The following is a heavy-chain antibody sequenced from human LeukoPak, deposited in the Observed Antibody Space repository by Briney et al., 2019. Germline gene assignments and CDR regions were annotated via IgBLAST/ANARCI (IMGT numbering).Heavy chain of an antibody. CDR1: GFTFSSYA. J-gene: IGHJ4*02. Sequence: TGGSLRLSCAASGFTFSSYAMSWVRQAPGKGLEWVAVIWYDGSNEYCADSVKGRFTISRDNSKNTLYLQMNSLRAEDTAVYYCARDHEWGRAYFDYWGQGTLVTVSS. CDR3: ARDHEWGRAYFDY. V-gene: IGHV3-33*08. CDR2: IWYDGSNE. D-gene: IGHD1-26*01.